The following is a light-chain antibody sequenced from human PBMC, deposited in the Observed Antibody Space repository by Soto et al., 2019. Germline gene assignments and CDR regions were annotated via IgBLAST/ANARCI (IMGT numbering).Light chain of an antibody. CDR3: QQYKSYTLT. V-gene: IGKV1-5*03. CDR1: QSISSW. J-gene: IGKJ4*01. CDR2: KAS. Sequence: EIQRNQSPSTLSASVGYRVTITCRASQSISSWLAWYQQKPGKAPNILIYKASTLESGVPSRFSGSVSGTEFTITISSVQQDDFATYDCQQYKSYTLTFGGGTKVDIK.